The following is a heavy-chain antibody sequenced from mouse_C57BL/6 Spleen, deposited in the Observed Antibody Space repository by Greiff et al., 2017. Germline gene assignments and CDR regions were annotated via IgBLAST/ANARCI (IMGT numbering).Heavy chain of an antibody. V-gene: IGHV5-4*03. CDR2: ISDGGSYT. J-gene: IGHJ2*01. Sequence: EVMLVESGGGLVKPGGSLKLSCAASGFTFSSYAMSWVRQTPEKRLEWVATISDGGSYTYYPDNVKGRFTISREKAKNNLYLQMSHLKSEDTAMYYCARGDWDDYFDYWGQGTTLTVSS. D-gene: IGHD4-1*01. CDR1: GFTFSSYA. CDR3: ARGDWDDYFDY.